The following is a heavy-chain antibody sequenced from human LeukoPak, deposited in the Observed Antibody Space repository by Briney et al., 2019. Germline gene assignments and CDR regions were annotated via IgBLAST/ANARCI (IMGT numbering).Heavy chain of an antibody. J-gene: IGHJ5*02. Sequence: GGSLRLSCAASGFTFSSYGMHWVRQAPGKGLEWVAVISYDGSNKYYADSVKGRFTISRDNSKNTLYLQMNSLRAEDTAVYYCARDGRYFDWLSHPPTFDPWGQGTLVTVSS. CDR3: ARDGRYFDWLSHPPTFDP. V-gene: IGHV3-30*03. D-gene: IGHD3-9*01. CDR1: GFTFSSYG. CDR2: ISYDGSNK.